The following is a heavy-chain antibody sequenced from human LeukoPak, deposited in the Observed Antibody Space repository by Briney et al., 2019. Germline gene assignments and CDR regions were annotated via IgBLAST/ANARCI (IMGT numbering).Heavy chain of an antibody. Sequence: SETLSLTCAVYGGSFSGYYWSWIRQPPGKGLEWIGEINHSGSTNYNPSLKSRVTISVDTSKNQFPLKLSSVTAADTAMYYCARSKALWFGELSRRFDYWGQGTLVTVSS. J-gene: IGHJ4*02. V-gene: IGHV4-34*01. CDR1: GGSFSGYY. D-gene: IGHD3-10*01. CDR2: INHSGST. CDR3: ARSKALWFGELSRRFDY.